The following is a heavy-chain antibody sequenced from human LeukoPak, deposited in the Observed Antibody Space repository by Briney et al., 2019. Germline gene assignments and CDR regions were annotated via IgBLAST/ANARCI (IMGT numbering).Heavy chain of an antibody. CDR2: IYQRGSS. V-gene: IGHV4-4*02. Sequence: SETLSLICAVSGGSSGSRNWWGWVRQPPGKGLQWIGEIYQRGSSIYNPSLRSRVTMSVDKYKDQLSLKLSSVTAADTAVYYCARGIGAADFWGQGILVTVSS. CDR1: GGSSGSRNW. CDR3: ARGIGAADF. J-gene: IGHJ4*02. D-gene: IGHD3-16*01.